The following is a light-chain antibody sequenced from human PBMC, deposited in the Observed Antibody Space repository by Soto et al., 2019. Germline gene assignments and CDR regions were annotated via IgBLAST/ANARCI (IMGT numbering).Light chain of an antibody. Sequence: DIQLTQSPSFLSPSIGESVTITCRASQVISTSLAWYQVKPGKAPKLLIYAASTLESGVQSRFSATVSGTEFSLTITSLQPEDFATYYCKQLFDSPITVGQGGRLEIK. CDR3: KQLFDSPIT. V-gene: IGKV1-9*01. CDR2: AAS. J-gene: IGKJ5*01. CDR1: QVISTS.